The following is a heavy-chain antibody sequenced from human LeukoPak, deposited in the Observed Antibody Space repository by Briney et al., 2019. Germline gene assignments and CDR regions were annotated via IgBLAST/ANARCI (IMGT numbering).Heavy chain of an antibody. CDR1: GFTVSSNY. Sequence: GGSLRLSCAASGFTVSSNYMSWVRQAPGKGLGWVSVIYSGGSTYYADSVKGRFTISRDISKNTLYLQMNSLRAEDTAVYYCARGPLLRWGLGGRGMDVWGQGTTVTVSS. V-gene: IGHV3-53*01. CDR2: IYSGGST. D-gene: IGHD3-3*01. J-gene: IGHJ6*02. CDR3: ARGPLLRWGLGGRGMDV.